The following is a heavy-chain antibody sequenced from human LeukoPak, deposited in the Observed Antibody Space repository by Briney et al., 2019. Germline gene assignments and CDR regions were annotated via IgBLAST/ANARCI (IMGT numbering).Heavy chain of an antibody. Sequence: PSETLSLTCTVSGGSISSGSYYWSWIRQPAGKGLEWIGRIYTSGSTNYNPSLKSRVTISVDKSKNQFSLKLSSVTAADTAVYYCATLTGGDDAFDIWGQGTMVTVSS. D-gene: IGHD4-23*01. CDR2: IYTSGST. CDR3: ATLTGGDDAFDI. J-gene: IGHJ3*02. V-gene: IGHV4-61*02. CDR1: GGSISSGSYY.